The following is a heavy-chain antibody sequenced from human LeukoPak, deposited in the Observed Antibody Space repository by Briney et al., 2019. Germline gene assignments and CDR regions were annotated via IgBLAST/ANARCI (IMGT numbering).Heavy chain of an antibody. J-gene: IGHJ4*02. V-gene: IGHV4-59*05. CDR3: AIFSGYSYGFDY. Sequence: SETLSLTCTVSGGSISSYYWSWIRQPPGKGLEWIGSIYYSGSTYYNPSLKSRVTISVDTSKNQFSLKLSSVTAADTAVYYCAIFSGYSYGFDYWGQGTLVTVSS. D-gene: IGHD5-18*01. CDR2: IYYSGST. CDR1: GGSISSYY.